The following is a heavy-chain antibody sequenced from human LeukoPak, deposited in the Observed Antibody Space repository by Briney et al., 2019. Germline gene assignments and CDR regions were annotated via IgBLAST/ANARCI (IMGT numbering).Heavy chain of an antibody. D-gene: IGHD7-27*01. J-gene: IGHJ4*02. Sequence: SETLSLTCAVYGGSFSGYYWSWIRQPPGKGLEWIGEINHSGSINYNPSLKSRVTISVDTSKNQFSLKLSSVTAADTAVYYCGRVPSPDDGDDYWGQGTLVTVSS. CDR2: INHSGSI. CDR3: GRVPSPDDGDDY. CDR1: GGSFSGYY. V-gene: IGHV4-34*01.